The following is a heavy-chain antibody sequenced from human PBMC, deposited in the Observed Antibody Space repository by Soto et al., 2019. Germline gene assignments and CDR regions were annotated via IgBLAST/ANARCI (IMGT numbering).Heavy chain of an antibody. J-gene: IGHJ4*02. CDR1: GFTFEDFS. Sequence: PGGSLRLSCAASGFTFEDFSMDWVRQRPGKGLEWVSLINWNGGATLYADSVKGRFTISRDNSKSSLFLQMNGLRTEDSALYYCARESRSACDPVFGDWGQGNPGTVPS. V-gene: IGHV3-43*01. D-gene: IGHD3-3*01. CDR3: ARESRSACDPVFGD. CDR2: INWNGGAT.